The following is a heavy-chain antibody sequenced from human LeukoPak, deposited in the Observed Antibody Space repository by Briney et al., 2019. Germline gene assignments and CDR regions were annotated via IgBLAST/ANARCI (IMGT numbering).Heavy chain of an antibody. V-gene: IGHV3-11*06. CDR2: ISSSSSYT. CDR1: GFTFSDYY. D-gene: IGHD3-10*01. Sequence: GGSLRLSCAASGFTFSDYYMSWIRQAPGKGLEWVSYISSSSSYTNYADSVKGRFTISRDNAKNSLYLQMNSLRAEDTAVYYCARAYDGTGSYYIDFDYWGQGTLVTVSS. J-gene: IGHJ4*02. CDR3: ARAYDGTGSYYIDFDY.